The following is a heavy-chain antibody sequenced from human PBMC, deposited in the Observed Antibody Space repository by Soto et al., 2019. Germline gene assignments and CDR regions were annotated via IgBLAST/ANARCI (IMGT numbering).Heavy chain of an antibody. V-gene: IGHV1-69*08. J-gene: IGHJ4*02. CDR1: GGTLSSYT. D-gene: IGHD1-26*01. Sequence: QVQLVQSGAEMKKPGSSVKVSCKASGGTLSSYTFSWVRQAPGQGLEWMGRIIPILGAVYYAQKFQGRVTIFADESTSTVYMELSTVRSEDTAVYYCARGGGGGTSIDHWGQGTLVTVSS. CDR3: ARGGGGGTSIDH. CDR2: IIPILGAV.